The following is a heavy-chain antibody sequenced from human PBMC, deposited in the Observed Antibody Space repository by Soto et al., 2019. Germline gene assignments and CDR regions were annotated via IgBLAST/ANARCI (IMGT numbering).Heavy chain of an antibody. Sequence: SETLSLTCAVSGAPISGSVWWTWVRQPPGKGLEWIGEVFHSGGANYNPSLKSRVSMSVDTSRSQFSLELRSVTAADTAVYYCARKAWVRFDFWGQGIMVTVSS. J-gene: IGHJ4*02. CDR1: GAPISGSVW. V-gene: IGHV4-4*02. CDR3: ARKAWVRFDF. D-gene: IGHD3-16*01. CDR2: VFHSGGA.